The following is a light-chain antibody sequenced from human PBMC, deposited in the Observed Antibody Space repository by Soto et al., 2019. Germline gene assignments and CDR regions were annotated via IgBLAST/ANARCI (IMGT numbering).Light chain of an antibody. J-gene: IGKJ1*01. CDR3: QQRIKMPLT. CDR2: DAS. V-gene: IGKV3-11*01. CDR1: QSVRNY. Sequence: EIVLTQSPATLSLSPGETATLSCRASQSVRNYLAWYQQKPGQAPRLLIYDASNRATGIPARFSGTGSETDFTLTISSLEPEDFAIYYCQQRIKMPLTFGHGTKVDLK.